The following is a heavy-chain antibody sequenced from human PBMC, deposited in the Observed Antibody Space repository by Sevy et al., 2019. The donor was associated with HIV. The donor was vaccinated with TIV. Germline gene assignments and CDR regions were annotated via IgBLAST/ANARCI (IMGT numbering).Heavy chain of an antibody. CDR3: ARAYCSGGRCYSLAY. CDR1: GYTFNTYR. J-gene: IGHJ4*02. V-gene: IGHV1-18*01. D-gene: IGHD2-15*01. Sequence: ASVKVSCKVSGYTFNTYRIHWVRQAPGQGLEWMGWVSPHNGDTKYAQRLQGRITMFTDSSTSTAYMELRNLRSDDTALYYCARAYCSGGRCYSLAYWGQGTLVTVSS. CDR2: VSPHNGDT.